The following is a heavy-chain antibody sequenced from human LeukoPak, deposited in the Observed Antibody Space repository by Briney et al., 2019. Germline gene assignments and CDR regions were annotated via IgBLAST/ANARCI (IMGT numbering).Heavy chain of an antibody. V-gene: IGHV3-33*01. D-gene: IGHD1-26*01. Sequence: PGRSLRLSCAASGFTFSSYGMHWVCQAPGKGLEWVAVIWYDGSNKYYADSVKGRFTISRDNSKNTLYLQMNSLRAEDTAVYYCARGSLVGATTGGVIDYWGQGTLVTVSS. CDR3: ARGSLVGATTGGVIDY. J-gene: IGHJ4*02. CDR1: GFTFSSYG. CDR2: IWYDGSNK.